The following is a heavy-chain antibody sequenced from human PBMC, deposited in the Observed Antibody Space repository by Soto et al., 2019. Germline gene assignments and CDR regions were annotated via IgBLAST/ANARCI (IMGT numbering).Heavy chain of an antibody. CDR2: TSYDGSNT. J-gene: IGHJ4*02. V-gene: IGHV3-30*18. CDR3: AKGGAVVPAAILDY. D-gene: IGHD2-2*01. CDR1: GFTFSDFG. Sequence: LRLSCVASGFTFSDFGMHWVRQAPGKGLEWVAVTSYDGSNTYYADSVKGRFTISRDNSKNTLYLQMISLGPEDTAVYYCAKGGAVVPAAILDYWGQGTLVTVS.